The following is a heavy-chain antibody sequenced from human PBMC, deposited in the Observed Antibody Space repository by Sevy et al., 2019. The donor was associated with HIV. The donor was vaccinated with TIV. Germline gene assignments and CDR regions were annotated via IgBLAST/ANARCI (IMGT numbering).Heavy chain of an antibody. V-gene: IGHV1-69*13. J-gene: IGHJ6*02. Sequence: ASVKVSCKASGGTFSSYAISWVRQAPGQGLEWMGGIIPIFGTANYAQKFQGRVTITADESTSTAYMELSSLRSEDTAVYYCAREGSTVTTSKSYGIDVWGQGTTVTVSS. CDR2: IIPIFGTA. CDR3: AREGSTVTTSKSYGIDV. CDR1: GGTFSSYA. D-gene: IGHD4-4*01.